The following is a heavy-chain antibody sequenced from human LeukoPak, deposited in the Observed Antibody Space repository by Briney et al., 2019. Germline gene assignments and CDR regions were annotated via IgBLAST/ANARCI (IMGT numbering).Heavy chain of an antibody. D-gene: IGHD6-19*01. V-gene: IGHV3-64*04. Sequence: GGSLRLSCSASGFTFSNYAMHWVRQAPGKGLEYVSAISSNGGSTYYADSVKGRFTISGDNSKNTLYLQMNSLRAEDTAVYYCAKARGWFLDYWGQGTLVTVSS. CDR1: GFTFSNYA. CDR2: ISSNGGST. CDR3: AKARGWFLDY. J-gene: IGHJ4*02.